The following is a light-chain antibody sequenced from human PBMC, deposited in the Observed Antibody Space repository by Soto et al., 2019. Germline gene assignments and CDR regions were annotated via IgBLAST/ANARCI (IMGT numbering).Light chain of an antibody. CDR3: QQFDRSPQT. Sequence: EIVLTQSPDSLSLSPGERATLSCRASLRISSNSLAWYQQKPGQAPRLIIYGASNRATGIPDRFSGSGSGTDFTLTITRLEREDFAVYYCQQFDRSPQTFGQGTKVDIK. J-gene: IGKJ1*01. CDR2: GAS. V-gene: IGKV3-20*01. CDR1: LRISSNS.